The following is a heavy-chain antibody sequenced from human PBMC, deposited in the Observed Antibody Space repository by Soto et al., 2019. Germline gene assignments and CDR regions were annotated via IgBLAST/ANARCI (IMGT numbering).Heavy chain of an antibody. Sequence: GGSLRLSCAGSGFMFSSFAMTWVRQAPGKGLEWVSTTKSNGEHTYYADSVKGRFTVSRDNSKNTLFLEMSSLRAEDSAIYYCAKDSKSVSVSAARVYCSDVWRHGTTVTVS. CDR3: AKDSKSVSVSAARVYCSDV. J-gene: IGHJ6*02. CDR1: GFMFSSFA. D-gene: IGHD2-2*01. V-gene: IGHV3-23*01. CDR2: TKSNGEHT.